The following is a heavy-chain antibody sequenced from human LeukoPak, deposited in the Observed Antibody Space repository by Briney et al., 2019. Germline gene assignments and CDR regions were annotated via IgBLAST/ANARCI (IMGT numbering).Heavy chain of an antibody. Sequence: SETLSLTCAVYGGSFSGYYWSWIRQPPGKGLQWIGEINHSGSTNYNPSPKSQVTISVDTSKNKFSLKLSSVTAAATAVYYCARSVVYSYWGEGNLVTVSS. V-gene: IGHV4-34*01. CDR2: INHSGST. CDR3: ARSVVYSY. D-gene: IGHD4-11*01. CDR1: GGSFSGYY. J-gene: IGHJ4*02.